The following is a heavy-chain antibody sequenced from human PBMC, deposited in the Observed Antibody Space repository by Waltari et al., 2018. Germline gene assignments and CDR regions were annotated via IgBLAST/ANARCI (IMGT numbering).Heavy chain of an antibody. CDR2: IYYSGST. J-gene: IGHJ5*02. CDR1: GGSISSYY. CDR3: ARGGGDWIWFDP. D-gene: IGHD2-21*02. Sequence: QVQLQESGPGLVKPSETLSLTCTVSGGSISSYYWSWLRQPPGKGLEWIGYIYYSGSTNYNPSLKSRVTISVDTSKNQFSLKLSSVTAADTAVYYCARGGGDWIWFDPWGQGTLVTVSS. V-gene: IGHV4-59*01.